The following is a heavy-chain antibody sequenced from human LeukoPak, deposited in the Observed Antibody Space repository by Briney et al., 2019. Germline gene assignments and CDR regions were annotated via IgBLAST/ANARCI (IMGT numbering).Heavy chain of an antibody. CDR1: GFTFSSYG. J-gene: IGHJ4*02. V-gene: IGHV3-33*06. CDR3: AKKYRSGGSCYSDPIDY. D-gene: IGHD2-15*01. CDR2: IWYDGSNK. Sequence: GGSLRLSCAASGFTFSSYGMHWVRQAPGKGLEWVAVIWYDGSNKHYADSVKGRFTISRDSSKNTLYLQINSLRAEDTAVYYCAKKYRSGGSCYSDPIDYWGQGTLVTVSS.